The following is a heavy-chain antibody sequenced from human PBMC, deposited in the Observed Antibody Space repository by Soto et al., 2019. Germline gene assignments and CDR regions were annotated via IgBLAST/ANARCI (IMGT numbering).Heavy chain of an antibody. CDR1: GFSVTTNY. CDR2: TFTGGST. V-gene: IGHV3-53*02. Sequence: EVQLVETGGGLIQPGGSLRLSCLASGFSVTTNYIIWVRQPPGKGLEWVSTTFTGGSTHYADSVKGRFSISRDNPKNTVYLQMNNLRVEDTAVYYCAKKPPSSIQGWAFGMDVWGQGTTVSVS. CDR3: AKKPPSSIQGWAFGMDV. D-gene: IGHD1-26*01. J-gene: IGHJ6*02.